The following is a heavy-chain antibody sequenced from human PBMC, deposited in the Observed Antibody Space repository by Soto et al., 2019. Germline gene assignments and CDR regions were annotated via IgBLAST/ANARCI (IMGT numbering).Heavy chain of an antibody. J-gene: IGHJ4*02. Sequence: GGSLRLSCAASGFTFSSYAMHWVRQAPGKGLEWVAVISYDGSNKYYADSVKGRFTISRDNSKNTLYLQMNSLRAEDTAVYYCARDLMIKGTGYVFGYWGQGTLVTVSS. D-gene: IGHD3-16*01. CDR3: ARDLMIKGTGYVFGY. CDR1: GFTFSSYA. V-gene: IGHV3-30-3*01. CDR2: ISYDGSNK.